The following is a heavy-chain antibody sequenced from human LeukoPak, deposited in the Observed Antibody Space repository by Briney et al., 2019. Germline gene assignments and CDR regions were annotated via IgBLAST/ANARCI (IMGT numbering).Heavy chain of an antibody. Sequence: SETLSLTCAVYGGSFSGYYWSWIRQPPGKGLEWIGEINHSGSTNYNPSLKSRVTISVDTSKNQFSLKLSSVTAADTAVYYCARDIENRRGAGNTFDYWGQGTLVTVSS. CDR2: INHSGST. D-gene: IGHD2-15*01. CDR3: ARDIENRRGAGNTFDY. CDR1: GGSFSGYY. J-gene: IGHJ4*02. V-gene: IGHV4-34*01.